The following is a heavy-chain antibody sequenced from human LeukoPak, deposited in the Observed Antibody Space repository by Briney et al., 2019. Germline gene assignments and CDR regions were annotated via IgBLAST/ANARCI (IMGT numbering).Heavy chain of an antibody. CDR2: IYYSGST. V-gene: IGHV4-59*01. Sequence: KPSETLSLTCTVSGDSISSYYWSWIRQPPGKGLEWIGYIYYSGSTNCNPSLKSRVTISVDTSKNQFSLKLSSVTAADTAVYYCARVAVKLVAATLNYFDYWGQGTLVTVSS. CDR3: ARVAVKLVAATLNYFDY. D-gene: IGHD2-15*01. J-gene: IGHJ4*02. CDR1: GDSISSYY.